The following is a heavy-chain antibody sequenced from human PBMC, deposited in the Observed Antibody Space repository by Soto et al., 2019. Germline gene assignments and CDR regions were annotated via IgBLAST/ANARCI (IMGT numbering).Heavy chain of an antibody. J-gene: IGHJ4*02. CDR3: ARERGTVGAFDY. Sequence: QVQLQESGPGLVKPSETLSLTCTVSGGSISSYYWSWIRQPPGKGLEWIGYIYYSGSTNYNPSLKSRVTISVATSNNRFSLKLSSVTAADMAVYYCARERGTVGAFDYWAQGTLVTVSS. V-gene: IGHV4-59*01. CDR2: IYYSGST. CDR1: GGSISSYY. D-gene: IGHD3-16*01.